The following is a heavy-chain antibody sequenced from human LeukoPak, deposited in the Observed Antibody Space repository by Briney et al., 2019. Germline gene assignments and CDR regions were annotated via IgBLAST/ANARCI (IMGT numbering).Heavy chain of an antibody. D-gene: IGHD1-26*01. CDR1: GGSFSGYY. J-gene: IGHJ5*02. CDR2: INHSGST. CDR3: ARARIVGARATSGRFSFNWFDP. Sequence: ETLSLTCAVYGGSFSGYYWSWIRQPPGKELEWIGEINHSGSTNYNPSLKSRVTISVDTSKNQFSLKLSSVTAADTAVYYCARARIVGARATSGRFSFNWFDPWGQGTLVTVSS. V-gene: IGHV4-34*01.